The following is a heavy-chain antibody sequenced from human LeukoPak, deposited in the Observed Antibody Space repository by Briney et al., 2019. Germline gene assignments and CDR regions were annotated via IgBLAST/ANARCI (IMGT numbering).Heavy chain of an antibody. CDR1: GYTFTTYD. J-gene: IGHJ4*02. Sequence: GASVKVSCKASGYTFTTYDINWVPQAPGKGLVWMEWMNPNTGNTGYAQRFQGRVTMTRHTSISTAYMEMSSLRSEDTAIYYCARGRGLVWLLTTLDFWGQGTLVTVSS. V-gene: IGHV1-8*01. D-gene: IGHD3-3*01. CDR2: MNPNTGNT. CDR3: ARGRGLVWLLTTLDF.